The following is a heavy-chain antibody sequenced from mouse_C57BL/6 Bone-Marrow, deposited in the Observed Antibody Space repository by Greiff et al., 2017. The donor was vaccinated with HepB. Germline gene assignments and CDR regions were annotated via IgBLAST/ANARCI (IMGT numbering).Heavy chain of an antibody. CDR3: ARAGPYYFDY. Sequence: QVQLQQPGAELVMPGASVKLSCKASGYTFTSYWMHWVKQRPGQGLEWIGEIDPSDSYTNYNQKFKGKSTLTVDKSSSTASMQLSSLTAEDSAVYYGARAGPYYFDYWGQGTTLTVSS. CDR2: IDPSDSYT. J-gene: IGHJ2*01. V-gene: IGHV1-69*01. D-gene: IGHD4-1*01. CDR1: GYTFTSYW.